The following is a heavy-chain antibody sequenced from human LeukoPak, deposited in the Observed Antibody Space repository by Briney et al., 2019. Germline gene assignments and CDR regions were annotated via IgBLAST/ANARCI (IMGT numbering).Heavy chain of an antibody. J-gene: IGHJ4*02. Sequence: PGGSLRLSCAASGFTFSVYSMNWVRQPPGMGLEWVSYITSNSATIQYADSVKGRFTISRDNAKNSLSLQMNSLRDEDTAVHYCARSVGGHFDYWGQGMLVTVSS. CDR2: ITSNSATI. CDR1: GFTFSVYS. V-gene: IGHV3-48*02. CDR3: ARSVGGHFDY. D-gene: IGHD3-16*01.